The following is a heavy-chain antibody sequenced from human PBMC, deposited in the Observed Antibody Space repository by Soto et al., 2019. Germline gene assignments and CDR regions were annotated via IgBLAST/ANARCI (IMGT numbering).Heavy chain of an antibody. J-gene: IGHJ4*02. CDR2: INAGNGNT. CDR1: GYTFTSYA. D-gene: IGHD3-9*01. CDR3: ARADILTGSLDY. V-gene: IGHV1-3*01. Sequence: ASVKASCKASGYTFTSYALHWVRQAPGQRLEWMGWINAGNGNTKYSQKFQGSVTISRDTSASTAYMELSSLRSEHTAVYYCARADILTGSLDYWGQGTMVTVYS.